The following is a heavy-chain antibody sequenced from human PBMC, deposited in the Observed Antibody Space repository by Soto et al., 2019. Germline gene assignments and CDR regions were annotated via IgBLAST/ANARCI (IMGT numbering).Heavy chain of an antibody. V-gene: IGHV1-69*01. CDR3: ARSASSSWYGSGYYYYGMDV. Sequence: QVQLVQSGAEVKKPGSSVKVSCKASGGTFSSYAISWVRQAPGQGLEWMGGIIPIFGTANYAQKFQGRVTITAEESTSTASMELSSLRSEDTAVYYCARSASSSWYGSGYYYYGMDVWGQGTTVTVSS. CDR2: IIPIFGTA. J-gene: IGHJ6*02. CDR1: GGTFSSYA. D-gene: IGHD6-13*01.